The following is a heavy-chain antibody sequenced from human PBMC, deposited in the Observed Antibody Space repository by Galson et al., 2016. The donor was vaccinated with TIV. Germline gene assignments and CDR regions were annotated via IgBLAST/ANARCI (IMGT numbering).Heavy chain of an antibody. CDR1: GGTFSTYA. CDR2: ITPILNTA. CDR3: ARIMSATLLFFDL. D-gene: IGHD3-16*01. J-gene: IGHJ2*01. Sequence: SVKVSCKASGGTFSTYAVSWVRQAPGQGLEWMGRITPILNTANYAQKFQGRVTITADKSTSTAYMELSSLRSEDTAVYYCARIMSATLLFFDLWGRGTLVTVSS. V-gene: IGHV1-69*06.